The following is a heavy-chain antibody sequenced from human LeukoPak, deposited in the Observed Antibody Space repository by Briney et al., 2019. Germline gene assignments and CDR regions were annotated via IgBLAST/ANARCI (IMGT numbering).Heavy chain of an antibody. CDR1: GGSISSYY. D-gene: IGHD6-13*01. CDR3: ARLGDESSSWYSGFDP. J-gene: IGHJ5*02. Sequence: PSETLSLTCTVSGGSISSYYWSWIRQPPGKGLEWIGSIYYSGSTYYNPSLKSRVTISVDTSKNQFSLKLSSVTAADTAVYYCARLGDESSSWYSGFDPWGQGTLVTVSS. CDR2: IYYSGST. V-gene: IGHV4-59*05.